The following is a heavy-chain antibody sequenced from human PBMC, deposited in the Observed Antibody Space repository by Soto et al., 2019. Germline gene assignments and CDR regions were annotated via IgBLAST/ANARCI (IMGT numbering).Heavy chain of an antibody. V-gene: IGHV4-59*01. CDR2: IYYSGSP. CDR3: ARVRVNTYNYYYGMDV. D-gene: IGHD4-17*01. Sequence: SETLSLTCTVSGGSISSYYWSWIRQPPGKGLEWIGYIYYSGSPNYNPSLKSRVTISVDTSKNQFSLRLSSVTAADTAVYYCARVRVNTYNYYYGMDVWGQGTTVTVSS. J-gene: IGHJ6*02. CDR1: GGSISSYY.